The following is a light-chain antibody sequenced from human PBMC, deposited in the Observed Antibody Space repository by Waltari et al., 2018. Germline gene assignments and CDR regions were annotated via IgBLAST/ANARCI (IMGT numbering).Light chain of an antibody. J-gene: IGLJ1*01. Sequence: QSALTQPASVSGSPGQSIAISCTGTDPDIGRHNFVSWYRQPPGELPKPFIYDFNSRLSAFSSRFSGSNFGNTASLTISGLQTEDEAVYYCSSYTTGRTYVFGTGTRVTVL. CDR2: DFN. V-gene: IGLV2-14*03. CDR1: DPDIGRHNF. CDR3: SSYTTGRTYV.